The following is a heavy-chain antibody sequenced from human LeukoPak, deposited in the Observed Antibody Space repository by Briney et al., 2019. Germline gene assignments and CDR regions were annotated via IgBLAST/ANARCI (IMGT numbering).Heavy chain of an antibody. Sequence: GGSLRLSCAASRFTFSRYWMHWVRQAPGKGLVWVSRINSDGISTSYADSVKGRFTISRDNAKNTLYLQLNSLRVEDTAVYYCAKERNSGWYSPFDFWGLGTLVTVSS. CDR1: RFTFSRYW. J-gene: IGHJ4*02. D-gene: IGHD6-13*01. V-gene: IGHV3-74*01. CDR3: AKERNSGWYSPFDF. CDR2: INSDGIST.